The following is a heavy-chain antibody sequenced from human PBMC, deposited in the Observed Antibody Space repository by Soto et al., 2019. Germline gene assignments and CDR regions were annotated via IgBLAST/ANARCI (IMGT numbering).Heavy chain of an antibody. D-gene: IGHD3-10*01. V-gene: IGHV3-7*01. CDR2: IKQDGSEK. CDR1: GFNIISLW. J-gene: IGHJ3*02. CDR3: ARESTVLWFGELFSI. Sequence: GGPLRLSYAAAGFNIISLWMRWIRQATGKGLEWVANIKQDGSEKYYVDSVKGRFTISRDNAKNSLYLQMNSLRAEDTAVYYCARESTVLWFGELFSIWGQGTMVTVSS.